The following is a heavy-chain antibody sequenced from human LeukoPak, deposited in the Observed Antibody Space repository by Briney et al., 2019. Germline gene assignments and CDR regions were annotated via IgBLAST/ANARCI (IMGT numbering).Heavy chain of an antibody. D-gene: IGHD2-15*01. Sequence: ASVKVSCKASGYTFTGYYMHWVRQAPGQGLEWMGWINPNSGGTNYAQKLQGRVTMTTDTSTSTAYMELRSLRSDDTAVYYCGRLGYCSGSRCPTSYYNWFDPWGQGTLVTVAS. CDR1: GYTFTGYY. V-gene: IGHV1-2*02. J-gene: IGHJ5*02. CDR2: INPNSGGT. CDR3: GRLGYCSGSRCPTSYYNWFDP.